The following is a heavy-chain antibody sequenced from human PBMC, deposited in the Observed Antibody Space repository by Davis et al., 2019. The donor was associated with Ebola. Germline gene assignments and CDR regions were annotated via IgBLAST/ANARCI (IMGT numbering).Heavy chain of an antibody. CDR2: IDYSGRT. CDR1: GDSISNNNYF. D-gene: IGHD6-13*01. V-gene: IGHV4-30-4*01. J-gene: IGHJ4*02. CDR3: AGQTVSQSWYSFYFDF. Sequence: MPSETLSLTCTVSGDSISNNNYFWSWIRQPPGKGLEWIGYIDYSGRTYYNPSLKSRVTISVDTSKNQFSLRLSSVTAADTAVYHCAGQTVSQSWYSFYFDFWGQGTLVNVSS.